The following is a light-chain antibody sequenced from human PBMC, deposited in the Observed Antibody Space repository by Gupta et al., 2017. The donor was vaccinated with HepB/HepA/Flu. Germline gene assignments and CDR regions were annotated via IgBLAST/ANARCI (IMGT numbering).Light chain of an antibody. J-gene: IGKJ1*01. Sequence: EIVMTQSPATLSVSPGERPTLSCRASQSVSRDLAWYQQKPGQAPRLLIYGASTRATGIPARFSGSGSGTEFTLTISSLQSEDFAVYYCQQDNTWPRTFGQGTKVEIK. V-gene: IGKV3-15*01. CDR2: GAS. CDR1: QSVSRD. CDR3: QQDNTWPRT.